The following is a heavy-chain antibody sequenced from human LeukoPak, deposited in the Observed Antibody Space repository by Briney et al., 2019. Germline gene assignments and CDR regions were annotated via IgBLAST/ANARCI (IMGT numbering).Heavy chain of an antibody. Sequence: GGSLRLSCAASGFTFSSYWMSWVRQAPGKGLEWVANIKQDGSERYYVDSVKGRFTISRDNAKNSLYLQMNSLRAEDTAVYYCARGRDYDSSGYYYMYYFDYWGQGTLVTVSS. V-gene: IGHV3-7*01. CDR3: ARGRDYDSSGYYYMYYFDY. J-gene: IGHJ4*02. D-gene: IGHD3-22*01. CDR1: GFTFSSYW. CDR2: IKQDGSER.